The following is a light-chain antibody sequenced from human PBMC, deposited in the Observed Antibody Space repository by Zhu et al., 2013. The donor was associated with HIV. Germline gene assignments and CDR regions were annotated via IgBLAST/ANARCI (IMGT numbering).Light chain of an antibody. CDR2: AAT. J-gene: IGKJ1*01. V-gene: IGKV1-39*01. CDR1: QTISNY. CDR3: HQSFNSPLT. Sequence: DIQMTQSPSSLSASVGDRVTISCRASQTISNYLNWYQQKPGKAPNLLIYAATRLQSGVPSRFSGKRSGTDFTLTISSLQPEDSATYYCHQSFNSPLTFGQGTKVEIK.